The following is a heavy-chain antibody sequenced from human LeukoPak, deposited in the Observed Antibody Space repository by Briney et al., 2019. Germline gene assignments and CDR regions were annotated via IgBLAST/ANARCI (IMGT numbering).Heavy chain of an antibody. CDR1: GFTFSSYG. CDR2: ISYDGSNK. D-gene: IGHD2/OR15-2a*01. Sequence: PGGSLRLSCAASGFTFSSYGMHWVRQAPGKGLEWVAVISYDGSNKYYADSVKGRFTISRDNSKNTLYLQMSSLRAEDTALYYCAKKRESSPTSFDNWGQGTLVTVSS. CDR3: AKKRESSPTSFDN. J-gene: IGHJ4*02. V-gene: IGHV3-30*18.